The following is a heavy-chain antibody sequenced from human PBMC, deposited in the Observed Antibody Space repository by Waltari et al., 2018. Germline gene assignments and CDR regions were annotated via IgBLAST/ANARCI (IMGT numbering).Heavy chain of an antibody. CDR1: GGSFSGYY. CDR2: INHNGNR. Sequence: QVQLQQWGAGQLQPSETLSLTCAVYGGSFSGYYWGWIRQPPGKGLEWIGEINHNGNRNHNPSLRSRVTMLVDTSRSQFSLKVNSVTAADTAVYYCVRLEDCSGPGGNCYSGGSFALDVWGQGTAVTVSS. V-gene: IGHV4-34*02. CDR3: VRLEDCSGPGGNCYSGGSFALDV. J-gene: IGHJ6*02. D-gene: IGHD2-8*02.